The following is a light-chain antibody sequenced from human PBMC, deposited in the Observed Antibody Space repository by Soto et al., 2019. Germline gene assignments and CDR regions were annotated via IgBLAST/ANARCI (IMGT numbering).Light chain of an antibody. CDR3: QQYGSSP. CDR2: GAS. V-gene: IGKV3-20*01. Sequence: EIVLTQSPGTLSLSPGERATLSCRASQSVSSSYLAWYQQKPGQAPRLLIYGASSRATGIPDRFSGSGSGTDFTLTISRLEPDDFAVYYCQQYGSSPFGGGTKVDIK. CDR1: QSVSSSY. J-gene: IGKJ4*01.